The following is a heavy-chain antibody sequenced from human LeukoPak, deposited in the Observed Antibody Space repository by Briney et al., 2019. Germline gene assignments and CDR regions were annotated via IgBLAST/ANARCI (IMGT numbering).Heavy chain of an antibody. D-gene: IGHD3-22*01. CDR1: EFTFSSNA. CDR2: ISGSGGST. Sequence: PGGSLRLSCAASEFTFSSNAMSWVRKSPGKGLEWVSAISGSGGSTYYADSVKGRFTISRDNSKNTLYLQMNSLRAEDTAVYYCAKDGSSGYYDAFDIWGQGTMVTVSS. V-gene: IGHV3-23*01. J-gene: IGHJ3*02. CDR3: AKDGSSGYYDAFDI.